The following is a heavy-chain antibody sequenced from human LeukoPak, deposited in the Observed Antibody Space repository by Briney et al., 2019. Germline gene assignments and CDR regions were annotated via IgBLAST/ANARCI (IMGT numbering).Heavy chain of an antibody. CDR3: AREAAFDM. CDR2: ISSSSTYT. V-gene: IGHV3-21*06. CDR1: GFTFSSNP. J-gene: IGHJ3*02. Sequence: KPGGSLRLSCAASGFTFSSNPMNWVRQAPGKGLEWVSSISSSSTYTFYADSVKGRFTISRDNAKNSLYLQMNSLRAEDTAVYYCAREAAFDMWGQGTMVTVSS.